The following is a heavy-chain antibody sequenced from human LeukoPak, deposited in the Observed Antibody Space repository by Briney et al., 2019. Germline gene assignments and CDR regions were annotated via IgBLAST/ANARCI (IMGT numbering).Heavy chain of an antibody. CDR2: IYYSGST. CDR3: ARRIAVAGYYFDY. Sequence: PSETLSLTCTVSGDSISSFYWNWIRQPPGKGLEWIGYIYYSGSTNYNPSLKSRVTISVDTSKNQFSLKLSSVTAADTAVYYCARRIAVAGYYFDYWGQGTLVTVSS. V-gene: IGHV4-59*08. J-gene: IGHJ4*02. CDR1: GDSISSFY. D-gene: IGHD6-19*01.